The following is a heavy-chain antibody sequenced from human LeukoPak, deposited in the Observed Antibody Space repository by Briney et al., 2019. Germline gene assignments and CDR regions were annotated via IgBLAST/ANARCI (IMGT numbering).Heavy chain of an antibody. V-gene: IGHV1-69*05. CDR3: AMPGIAARLGNGYYYMDV. CDR1: GGTFSSYA. Sequence: SVKVSCKASGGTFSSYAISWVRQAPGQGLEWMGGIIPIFGTANYAQKFQGRVTITTDESTSTAYMELSSLRSEDTAVYYCAMPGIAARLGNGYYYMDVWGKGTTVTVSS. J-gene: IGHJ6*03. D-gene: IGHD6-6*01. CDR2: IIPIFGTA.